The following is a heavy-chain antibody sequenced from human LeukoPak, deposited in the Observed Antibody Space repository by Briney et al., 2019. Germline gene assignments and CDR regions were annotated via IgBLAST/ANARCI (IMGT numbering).Heavy chain of an antibody. D-gene: IGHD6-13*01. CDR2: MFYSGST. Sequence: SETLSLTCAVSGDSISSNNWWGWIRQPPGKGLEWIAYMFYSGSTYYNPSLKSRVTMSVDTSKNQFSLKLNSVTAADTAVYYCARRSSSWKNWFDPWGQGTLVTVSS. CDR3: ARRSSSWKNWFDP. CDR1: GDSISSNNW. V-gene: IGHV4-28*01. J-gene: IGHJ5*02.